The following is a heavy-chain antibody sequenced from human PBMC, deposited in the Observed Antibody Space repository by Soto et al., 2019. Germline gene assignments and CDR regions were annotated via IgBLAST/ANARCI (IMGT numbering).Heavy chain of an antibody. D-gene: IGHD3-16*01. V-gene: IGHV2-5*02. CDR3: AHIPNYYQYDGFDP. CDR2: IYWDDDK. J-gene: IGHJ5*02. Sequence: QITLKESGPPLVQPTQTLTLTCTFSGFSLTTRGVGVGWIRQPPGKALECLALIYWDDDKRYSPSLQSRLSITKDTSKNQVVLTMTNVDPVDTATYYCAHIPNYYQYDGFDPWGEGTLVSVSS. CDR1: GFSLTTRGVG.